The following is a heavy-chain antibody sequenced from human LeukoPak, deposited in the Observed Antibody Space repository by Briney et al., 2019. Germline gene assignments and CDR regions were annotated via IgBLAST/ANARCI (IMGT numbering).Heavy chain of an antibody. Sequence: PGGSLRLSCAASGFTFSSYAMHWVRQAPGKGLEWVAVISFDGSNKYYADSVKGRFTISRDNSKNTLYLQMNSLRAEDTTVYYCAKDRAVGSGWYYFDYWGQGTLVTVSS. D-gene: IGHD6-19*01. CDR1: GFTFSSYA. V-gene: IGHV3-30*18. CDR2: ISFDGSNK. CDR3: AKDRAVGSGWYYFDY. J-gene: IGHJ4*02.